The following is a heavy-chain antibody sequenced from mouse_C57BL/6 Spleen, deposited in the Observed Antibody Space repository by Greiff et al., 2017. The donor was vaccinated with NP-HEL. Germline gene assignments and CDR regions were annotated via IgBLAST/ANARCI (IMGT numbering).Heavy chain of an antibody. CDR3: ARRDTTVVAPDY. V-gene: IGHV5-6*01. CDR1: GFTFSSYG. J-gene: IGHJ2*01. D-gene: IGHD1-1*01. Sequence: VQLKESGGDLVKPGGSLKLSCAASGFTFSSYGMSWVRQTPDKRLEWVATISSGGSYTYYPDSVKGRFTISRDNAKNTLYLQMSSLKSEDTAMYYCARRDTTVVAPDYWGQGTTLTVSS. CDR2: ISSGGSYT.